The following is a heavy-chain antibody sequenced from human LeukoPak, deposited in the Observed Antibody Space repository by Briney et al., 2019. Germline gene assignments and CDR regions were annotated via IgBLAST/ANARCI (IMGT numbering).Heavy chain of an antibody. J-gene: IGHJ4*02. V-gene: IGHV3-21*01. D-gene: IGHD1-26*01. Sequence: ESGGSLRLSCAASGFTFSSYSMNWVRQAPGKGLEWVSSISSSSSYIYYADSVKGRFTISRDNANNSLYLQMNSLRAEDTAVYYCATYQGRELAFDYWGQGTLVTVSS. CDR1: GFTFSSYS. CDR3: ATYQGRELAFDY. CDR2: ISSSSSYI.